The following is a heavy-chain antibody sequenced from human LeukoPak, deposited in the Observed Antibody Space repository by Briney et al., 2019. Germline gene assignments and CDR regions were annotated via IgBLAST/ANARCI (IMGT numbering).Heavy chain of an antibody. V-gene: IGHV1-18*01. Sequence: GASVKVSCKASGYTFTSYGISWVRQAPGQGLEWMGWISAYNGNTNYAQKLQGRVTMTTDTSTSTAYMELRSLRSDDTAVYYCAREPYYYDSSGLSGIDYWGQGTLATVSS. D-gene: IGHD3-22*01. CDR3: AREPYYYDSSGLSGIDY. J-gene: IGHJ4*02. CDR1: GYTFTSYG. CDR2: ISAYNGNT.